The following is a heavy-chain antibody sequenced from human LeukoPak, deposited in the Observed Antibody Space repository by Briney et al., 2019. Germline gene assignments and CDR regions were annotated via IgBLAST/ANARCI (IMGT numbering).Heavy chain of an antibody. Sequence: GASVKVSCKASGYTFTGYYMHWVRQAPGQGLEWMAWINRNSGGTNYAQKFQGRFTMTRDTSNSTAYMELSRLRFDDTAVYYCARSPGYSSKPASYWGQGTLVTVSS. CDR1: GYTFTGYY. D-gene: IGHD6-13*01. CDR3: ARSPGYSSKPASY. V-gene: IGHV1-2*02. J-gene: IGHJ4*02. CDR2: INRNSGGT.